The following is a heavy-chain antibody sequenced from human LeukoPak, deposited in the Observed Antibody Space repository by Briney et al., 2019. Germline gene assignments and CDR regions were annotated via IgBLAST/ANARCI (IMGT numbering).Heavy chain of an antibody. Sequence: GGSLRLSCAASGFTFSSYWMHWVRQAPGKGLVWVSRINSDGSSTSYADSVKGRFTISRDNAKNTLYLQMNSLRAEDTAVYYCAREGYYDSSGYYMDDAFDIWGQGTMVTVSS. D-gene: IGHD3-22*01. J-gene: IGHJ3*02. CDR1: GFTFSSYW. CDR2: INSDGSST. CDR3: AREGYYDSSGYYMDDAFDI. V-gene: IGHV3-74*01.